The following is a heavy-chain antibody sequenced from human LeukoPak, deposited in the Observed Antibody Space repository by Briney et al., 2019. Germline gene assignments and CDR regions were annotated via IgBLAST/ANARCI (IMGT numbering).Heavy chain of an antibody. J-gene: IGHJ4*02. CDR1: GASISTYY. CDR2: TFASGST. D-gene: IGHD5/OR15-5a*01. CDR3: VQDGPLRSDY. V-gene: IGHV4-4*07. Sequence: SETLSLTCTVSGASISTYYWSWIRQPAGKGLEWIGRTFASGSTNYNPSLKSRIAMSVDTSKNQFSLNLTSVTAADTAMYYCVQDGPLRSDYWGQGTLVTVSS.